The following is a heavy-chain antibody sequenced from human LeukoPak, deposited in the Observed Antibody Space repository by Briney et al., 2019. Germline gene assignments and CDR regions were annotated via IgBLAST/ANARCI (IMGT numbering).Heavy chain of an antibody. J-gene: IGHJ4*02. Sequence: ASVKVSCKASGYSCTSYDIHWVRQAPGQGLEWMGWMTPDNGNRGHAQKFQGRVTLTRDTSTGTAYMELSSLTSADTAIYFCAREGGQAAELDNWGQGTQVTVSS. CDR2: MTPDNGNR. D-gene: IGHD6-25*01. V-gene: IGHV1-8*01. CDR1: GYSCTSYD. CDR3: AREGGQAAELDN.